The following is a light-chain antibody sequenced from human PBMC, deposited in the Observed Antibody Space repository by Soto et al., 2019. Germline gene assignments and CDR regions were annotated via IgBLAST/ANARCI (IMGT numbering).Light chain of an antibody. Sequence: DIQMTQSPSTLSASVGDRVTITCRASQSISSWLAWYQQKPGKAPKLLIYDASSLESGVPSRFSGSGSGTEFTLTISSLQPDDFATYYCQQYNTYRTFGRGTRW. CDR2: DAS. J-gene: IGKJ1*01. CDR1: QSISSW. CDR3: QQYNTYRT. V-gene: IGKV1-5*01.